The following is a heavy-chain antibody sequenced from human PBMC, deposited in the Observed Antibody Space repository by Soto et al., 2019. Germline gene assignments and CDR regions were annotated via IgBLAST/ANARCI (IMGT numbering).Heavy chain of an antibody. Sequence: PGGSLRLSCAGSGFTLSDHYIDCVLQAPGKGLEWVGLSKSKTDGGATDYAAPVIGRFTISRDDSKNTLYLQMNSLKTEDTAVYYCTTGPPRYSSPDYWGQGTLVTVSS. CDR1: GFTLSDHY. CDR2: SKSKTDGGAT. D-gene: IGHD6-13*01. V-gene: IGHV3-15*01. CDR3: TTGPPRYSSPDY. J-gene: IGHJ4*02.